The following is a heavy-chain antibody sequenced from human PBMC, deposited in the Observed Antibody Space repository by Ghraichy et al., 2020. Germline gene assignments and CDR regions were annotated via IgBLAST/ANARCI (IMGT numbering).Heavy chain of an antibody. Sequence: SETLSLTCAVYGGSFSGYYWSWIRQPPGKGLEWIGEINHSGSTNYNPSLKSRVTISVDTSKNQFSLKLSSVTAADTAVYYCARGFIPREAFDIWGQGTMVTVSS. CDR1: GGSFSGYY. J-gene: IGHJ3*02. V-gene: IGHV4-34*01. CDR2: INHSGST. CDR3: ARGFIPREAFDI.